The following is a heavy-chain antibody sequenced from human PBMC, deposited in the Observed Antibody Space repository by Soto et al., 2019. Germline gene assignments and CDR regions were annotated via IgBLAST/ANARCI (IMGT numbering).Heavy chain of an antibody. CDR3: AHRATMTIFGLIIDNGIWFDP. J-gene: IGHJ5*02. Sequence: QINLIESGPTLVKPTQTLTLTCTFSGFSLSTSGAAVGWVRQPPGRALEWLALIYWDGDKRYNAFLGINLTITKDTAMNQLVLTLTNVDPADTATYYCAHRATMTIFGLIIDNGIWFDPWGQGTRVIVSS. V-gene: IGHV2-5*02. D-gene: IGHD3-3*01. CDR2: IYWDGDK. CDR1: GFSLSTSGAA.